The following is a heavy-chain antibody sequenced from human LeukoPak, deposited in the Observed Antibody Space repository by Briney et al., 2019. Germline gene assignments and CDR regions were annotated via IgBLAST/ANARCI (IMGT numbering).Heavy chain of an antibody. V-gene: IGHV3-30*18. CDR1: GFTFSSYG. D-gene: IGHD2-2*02. J-gene: IGHJ6*02. Sequence: PGRSLRLSCAASGFTFSSYGMHWVRQAPGKGLEWVAVISYDGSNKYYADSVKGRFTISRDNSKNTLYLQMNSLRAEDTAVYYCAKDLYCSSTSCYIAATLYYYYGMDVWGQGTTVTVSS. CDR3: AKDLYCSSTSCYIAATLYYYYGMDV. CDR2: ISYDGSNK.